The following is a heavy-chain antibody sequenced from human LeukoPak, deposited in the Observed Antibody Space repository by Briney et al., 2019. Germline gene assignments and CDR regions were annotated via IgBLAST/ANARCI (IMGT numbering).Heavy chain of an antibody. CDR1: GFTFGSYA. J-gene: IGHJ5*02. CDR3: AKDLISSSWPNWFDP. D-gene: IGHD6-13*01. Sequence: PGGSLRLSCAASGFTFGSYAMSWARQAPGKGLEWVSAISGSGGSTYYADSVKGRFTISRDNSKNTLYLQMNSLRAEDTAVYYCAKDLISSSWPNWFDPWGQGTLVTVSS. CDR2: ISGSGGST. V-gene: IGHV3-23*01.